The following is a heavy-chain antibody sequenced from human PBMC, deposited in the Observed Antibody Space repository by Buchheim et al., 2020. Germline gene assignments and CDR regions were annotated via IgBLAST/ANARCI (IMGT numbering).Heavy chain of an antibody. CDR1: GFTFISYS. J-gene: IGHJ4*02. CDR2: ISSSSSYI. D-gene: IGHD3-3*01. V-gene: IGHV3-21*01. CDR3: ARAASHLTIFGVVIPDY. Sequence: EVQLVESGGGLVKPGGSLRLSCAASGFTFISYSMNGVRQAPGKGLEWVSSISSSSSYIYYADSVKGRFTISRDNAKNSLYLQMNSLRAEDTAVYCCARAASHLTIFGVVIPDYWGQGTL.